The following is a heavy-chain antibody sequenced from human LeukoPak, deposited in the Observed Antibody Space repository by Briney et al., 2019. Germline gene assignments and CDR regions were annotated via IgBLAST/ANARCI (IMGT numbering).Heavy chain of an antibody. V-gene: IGHV4-59*01. D-gene: IGHD3-3*01. Sequence: PSETLSLTCTVSGGSFSSYYWTWIRQPPGKGLEWIGYIYYSGSTNYNPSLKSRVTISVDTSKNQFSLKLTSVTAADTAVYYCARGVPEYYDFWSGYFYCFDYWGQGTLVTVSS. CDR3: ARGVPEYYDFWSGYFYCFDY. CDR1: GGSFSSYY. J-gene: IGHJ4*02. CDR2: IYYSGST.